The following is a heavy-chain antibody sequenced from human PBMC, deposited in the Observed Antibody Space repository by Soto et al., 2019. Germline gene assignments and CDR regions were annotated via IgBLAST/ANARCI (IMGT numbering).Heavy chain of an antibody. CDR2: INYRGST. D-gene: IGHD2-15*01. CDR1: GGSINSGDSY. Sequence: QVQLQESGPGLVRPSQTLSLTCTVSGGSINSGDSYWNWLRQHPEKGLEWIGYINYRGSTFDNPSLKSRLIISVDTSKNQFSLSLSSVTAADTAVYYCARDAPGVAPYWGQGTLVTVSS. J-gene: IGHJ4*02. V-gene: IGHV4-31*03. CDR3: ARDAPGVAPY.